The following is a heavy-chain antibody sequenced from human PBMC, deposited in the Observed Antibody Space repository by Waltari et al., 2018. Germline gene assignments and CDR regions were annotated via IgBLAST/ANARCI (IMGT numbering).Heavy chain of an antibody. V-gene: IGHV4-39*01. CDR2: INYSGST. D-gene: IGHD2-8*01. J-gene: IGHJ2*01. CDR3: ARHPAMTIMLWYFDL. CDR1: GGSISSSRYY. Sequence: QLQLPESGPGLVKPSETLSLTCTVSGGSISSSRYYWGGIRQPPGKGLEWIGSINYSGSTYYNPSLKSRVTISVDTSKNQFSLKLSSVTAADTAVYYCARHPAMTIMLWYFDLWGRGTLVTVSS.